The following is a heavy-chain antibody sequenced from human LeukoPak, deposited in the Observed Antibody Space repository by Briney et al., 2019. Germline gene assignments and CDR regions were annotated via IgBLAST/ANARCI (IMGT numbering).Heavy chain of an antibody. Sequence: GGSLRLSCAASGFTFDDYAMHWVRQAPGKGLEWVSGISWNSGSIGYADSVKGRFTISRNNAKNSLYLQMNSLRAEDTALYYCAKDFSLYSGSYYFGYWGQGTLVTVSS. CDR1: GFTFDDYA. CDR3: AKDFSLYSGSYYFGY. CDR2: ISWNSGSI. J-gene: IGHJ4*02. D-gene: IGHD1-26*01. V-gene: IGHV3-9*01.